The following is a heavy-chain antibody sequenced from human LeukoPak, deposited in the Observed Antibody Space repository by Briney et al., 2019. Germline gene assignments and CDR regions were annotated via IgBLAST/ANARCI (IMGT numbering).Heavy chain of an antibody. Sequence: PSETLSLTCTVSGGSISSSSYYWGWIRQPPGKGLEWIGSIYYSGSTYYNPSLKSRVTISVDTSKNQFSLKLSSVTAADTAVYYCARLKDDYVWGSYRYAFDYWGQGTLVTVSS. J-gene: IGHJ4*02. CDR3: ARLKDDYVWGSYRYAFDY. D-gene: IGHD3-16*02. V-gene: IGHV4-39*01. CDR2: IYYSGST. CDR1: GGSISSSSYY.